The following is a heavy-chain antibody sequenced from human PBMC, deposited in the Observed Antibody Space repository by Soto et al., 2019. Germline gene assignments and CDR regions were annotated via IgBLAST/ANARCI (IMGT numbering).Heavy chain of an antibody. J-gene: IGHJ6*03. CDR1: GGSFSGYY. V-gene: IGHV4-34*01. Sequence: SETLSLTCAVYGGSFSGYYWSWIRQPPGKRLEWIGEINHSGSTNYNPSLKSRVTISVDTSKNQFSLKLRSVTAADTAVYYCARGRGRCSSTSCYHTHRYYYYMDVWGKGTTVTVSS. CDR3: ARGRGRCSSTSCYHTHRYYYYMDV. CDR2: INHSGST. D-gene: IGHD2-2*01.